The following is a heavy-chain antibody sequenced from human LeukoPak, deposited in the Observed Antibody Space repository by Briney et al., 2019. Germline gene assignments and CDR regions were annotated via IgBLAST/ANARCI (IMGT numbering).Heavy chain of an antibody. Sequence: SETLSLTCTVSGGSISSSSYYWGWIRQPPGKGLEWIGSIYYSGSTYYNPSLKSRVTISVDTSKNQFSLKLSSVTAADTAVYYCERRGTRGIIATNRVPNWFYPWGQGAMVTVFS. CDR3: ERRGTRGIIATNRVPNWFYP. J-gene: IGHJ5*02. D-gene: IGHD2-21*01. V-gene: IGHV4-39*01. CDR2: IYYSGST. CDR1: GGSISSSSYY.